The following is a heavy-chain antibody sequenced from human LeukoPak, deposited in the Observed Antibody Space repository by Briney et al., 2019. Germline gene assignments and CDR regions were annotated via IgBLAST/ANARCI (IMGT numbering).Heavy chain of an antibody. CDR3: ARNYGGARGAFDI. Sequence: PGGSLRLSCAASGFTVSSNYMSWVRQAPGKGLEWVSVIYSGGSTYYADSVKGRFTISRDNSKNTLYRQMNSLRAEDTAVYYCARNYGGARGAFDIWGQGTMVTVSS. CDR1: GFTVSSNY. D-gene: IGHD4/OR15-4a*01. V-gene: IGHV3-53*01. CDR2: IYSGGST. J-gene: IGHJ3*02.